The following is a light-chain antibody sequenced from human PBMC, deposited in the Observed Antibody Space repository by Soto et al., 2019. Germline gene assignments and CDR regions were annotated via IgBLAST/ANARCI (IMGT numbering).Light chain of an antibody. CDR2: DAS. CDR3: QHFQSYSLT. CDR1: QGISSA. V-gene: IGKV1-13*02. J-gene: IGKJ4*01. Sequence: AIQLTQSPSSLSASVGDRVTITCRASQGISSALAWYQHKPGRAPRLLIYDASSLQSGVSSRFSGSGSGTDFTLTISSLQPEDFATYYCQHFQSYSLTIGGGTKLEIK.